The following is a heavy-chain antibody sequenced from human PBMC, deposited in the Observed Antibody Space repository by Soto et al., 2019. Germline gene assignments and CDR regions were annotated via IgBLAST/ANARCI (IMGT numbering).Heavy chain of an antibody. D-gene: IGHD2-15*01. Sequence: QVQLVESGGGVVQPGRSLRLSCAASGFTFSSYGMHWVRQAPGKGLEWVAVIWYDGSNKYYADSVKGRFTISRDNSKNTLYLQMNSLRAEDTAVYYCAREQLAAVYWYFDLWGRGTLVTVSS. J-gene: IGHJ2*01. CDR1: GFTFSSYG. V-gene: IGHV3-33*01. CDR2: IWYDGSNK. CDR3: AREQLAAVYWYFDL.